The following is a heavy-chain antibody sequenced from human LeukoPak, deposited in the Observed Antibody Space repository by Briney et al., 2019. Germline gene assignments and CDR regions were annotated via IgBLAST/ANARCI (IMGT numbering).Heavy chain of an antibody. J-gene: IGHJ6*04. CDR3: VRGLGDV. CDR2: INNDGKLV. V-gene: IGHV3-74*01. D-gene: IGHD4-11*01. Sequence: GGSLRLSCSASGFIFRNYWMHWVRQTPGKGPVWVSRINNDGKLVTYADSVKGRFTISRDSAKDTVFLQMNSLRVEDTAVYYCVRGLGDVWGKGTLVTVYS. CDR1: GFIFRNYW.